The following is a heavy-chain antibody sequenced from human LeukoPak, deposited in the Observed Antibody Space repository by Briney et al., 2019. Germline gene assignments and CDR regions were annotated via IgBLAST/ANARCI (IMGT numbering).Heavy chain of an antibody. V-gene: IGHV4-30-2*01. CDR3: GRWVTTEYYFDY. J-gene: IGHJ4*02. CDR1: GGSISSGGYS. CDR2: IYHSGST. D-gene: IGHD4-17*01. Sequence: PSQTLSLTCAVSGGSISSGGYSWSWIRQPPGKGLEWIGYIYHSGSTYYNPSLKSRVTISVDRSKNQFSLKLSSVTAADTAVYYCGRWVTTEYYFDYWGQGTLVTVSS.